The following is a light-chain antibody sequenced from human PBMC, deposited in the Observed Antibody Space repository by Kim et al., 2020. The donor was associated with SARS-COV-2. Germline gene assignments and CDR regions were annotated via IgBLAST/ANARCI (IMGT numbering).Light chain of an antibody. V-gene: IGLV3-21*04. CDR2: YDS. CDR1: NIGSKS. Sequence: SHELTQPPSVSVAPGKTARITCGGNNIGSKSVHWYQQKPGQAPVLVIYYDSDRPSGIPERFSGSNSGNTATLTISRVEAGDEADYYCQVWDSSSDHLVFG. CDR3: QVWDSSSDHLV. J-gene: IGLJ3*02.